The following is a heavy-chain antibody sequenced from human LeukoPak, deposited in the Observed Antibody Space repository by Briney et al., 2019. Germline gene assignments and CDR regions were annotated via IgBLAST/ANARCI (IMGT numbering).Heavy chain of an antibody. J-gene: IGHJ4*02. CDR2: VYYTGST. D-gene: IGHD6-6*01. Sequence: PSETLSLTCSVSGGSVNTYYWSWIRQPPGKGLECIGYVYYTGSTNYNPSLKSRVTIFEDKSKNQFSLRLSSVAVADTAVYYCARHFAYSSSSYFDYWGQGNLVTVS. CDR3: ARHFAYSSSSYFDY. V-gene: IGHV4-59*08. CDR1: GGSVNTYY.